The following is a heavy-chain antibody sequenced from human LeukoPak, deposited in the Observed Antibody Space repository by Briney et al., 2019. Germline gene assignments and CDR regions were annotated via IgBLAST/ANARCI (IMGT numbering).Heavy chain of an antibody. V-gene: IGHV3-23*01. CDR2: ISGSISGSGGST. J-gene: IGHJ4*02. CDR1: GFTSSSYA. CDR3: AKEGIAVASFDY. D-gene: IGHD6-19*01. Sequence: GGSLRLSCAASGFTSSSYAMSWVRQAPGKGLEWVSAISGSISGSGGSTYYADSVKGRFTISRDNSKNTLFLQLNSLRAEDTAVYYCAKEGIAVASFDYWGQGTLVTVSS.